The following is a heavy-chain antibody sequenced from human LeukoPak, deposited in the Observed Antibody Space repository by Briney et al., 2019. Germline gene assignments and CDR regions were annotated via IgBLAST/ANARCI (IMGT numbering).Heavy chain of an antibody. Sequence: SGPTLLHPTQTLTLTCTFSGFALGTSGGGVGWIRQPPGKALEWLSLNYWYDDKRYSPSLKSRLTITKDTSKNQVVLTMTNMDPVDTATYYCAHSKPYYDFWSGYYLGAFDIWGQGTMVTVSS. V-gene: IGHV2-5*01. CDR2: NYWYDDK. CDR3: AHSKPYYDFWSGYYLGAFDI. D-gene: IGHD3-3*01. CDR1: GFALGTSGGG. J-gene: IGHJ3*02.